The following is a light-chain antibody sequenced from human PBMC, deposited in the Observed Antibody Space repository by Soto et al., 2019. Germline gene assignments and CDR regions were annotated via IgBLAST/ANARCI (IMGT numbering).Light chain of an antibody. V-gene: IGKV3-11*01. CDR3: HQRNK. CDR1: QFLSSY. J-gene: IGKJ5*01. CDR2: DTS. Sequence: VFTQSPATLSFSPGARPTLSCRASQFLSSYLAWYQQKPGQPPRLLIYDTSNRATGIPARFSGSRSGTDFTLTISSLEPEDFGVYFCHQRNKFGQGTRLEIK.